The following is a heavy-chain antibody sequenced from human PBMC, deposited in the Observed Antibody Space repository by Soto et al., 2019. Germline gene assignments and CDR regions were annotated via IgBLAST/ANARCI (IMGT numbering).Heavy chain of an antibody. CDR3: AKDSLRNIVASPKAALDY. Sequence: GGSLRLSCAASGFTFSSYGMHWVRQAPGKGLEWVVVISYDGSNKYYADSVKGRFTISRDNSKNTLYLQMNSLRAEDTAVYYCAKDSLRNIVASPKAALDYWGQGTLVTV. V-gene: IGHV3-30*18. J-gene: IGHJ4*02. CDR1: GFTFSSYG. D-gene: IGHD5-12*01. CDR2: ISYDGSNK.